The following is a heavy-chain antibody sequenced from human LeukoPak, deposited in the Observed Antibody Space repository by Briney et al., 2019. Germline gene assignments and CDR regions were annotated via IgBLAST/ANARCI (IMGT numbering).Heavy chain of an antibody. CDR2: INAGNGNT. Sequence: ASVKVSCKASGYTFTSYDINWVRQATGQGLEWMGWINAGNGNTKYSQKFQGRVTITRDTSASTAYMELSSLRSEDTAVYYCARVALGYSYGHFDYWGQGTLVTVSS. D-gene: IGHD5-18*01. CDR1: GYTFTSYD. J-gene: IGHJ4*02. CDR3: ARVALGYSYGHFDY. V-gene: IGHV1-3*01.